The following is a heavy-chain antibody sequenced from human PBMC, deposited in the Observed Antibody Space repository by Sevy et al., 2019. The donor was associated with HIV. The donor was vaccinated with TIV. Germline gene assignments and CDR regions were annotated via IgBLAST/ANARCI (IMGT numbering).Heavy chain of an antibody. Sequence: ASVKVSCKASGYTFTGYYMHWVRQAPGQGLEWMGWINPNSGGTNYAQKFQGRVTMTRDTSLSTAYMELSRLRSDDTAVYYCARVAAWFGVKSHWGQGTLVTVSS. CDR1: GYTFTGYY. D-gene: IGHD3-10*01. V-gene: IGHV1-2*02. CDR2: INPNSGGT. CDR3: ARVAAWFGVKSH. J-gene: IGHJ4*02.